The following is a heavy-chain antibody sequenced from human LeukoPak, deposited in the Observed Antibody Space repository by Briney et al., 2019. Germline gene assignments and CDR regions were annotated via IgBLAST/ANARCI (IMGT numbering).Heavy chain of an antibody. J-gene: IGHJ4*02. Sequence: PGGSLRLSCAASGFTLSSYAMSWVRQAPGKGLEWVSAISDTGNTYHADSVKGRFTISRDSSKNTLFLQMNRLRPEDVAVYYCAKAPVTTCRGAFCYPFDYWGLGTLVTVSS. CDR3: AKAPVTTCRGAFCYPFDY. V-gene: IGHV3-23*01. CDR1: GFTLSSYA. D-gene: IGHD2-15*01. CDR2: ISDTGNT.